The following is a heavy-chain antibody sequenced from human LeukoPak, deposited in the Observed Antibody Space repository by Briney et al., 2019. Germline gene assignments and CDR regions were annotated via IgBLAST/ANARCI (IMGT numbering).Heavy chain of an antibody. D-gene: IGHD3-22*01. J-gene: IGHJ4*02. V-gene: IGHV4-59*12. CDR2: IYHSGST. Sequence: SETLSLTCTVSGGSISSYYWSWVRQTPGKGLEWIGYIYHSGSTYYNPSLKSRVTISVDRSKNQFSLKLSSVTAADTAVYYCARAYYECFDYWGQGTLVTVSS. CDR1: GGSISSYY. CDR3: ARAYYECFDY.